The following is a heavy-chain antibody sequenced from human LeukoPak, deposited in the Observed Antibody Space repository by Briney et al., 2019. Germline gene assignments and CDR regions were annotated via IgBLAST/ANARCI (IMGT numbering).Heavy chain of an antibody. CDR3: VKVAKYYYGSETYYFFEH. CDR2: ISGSDGST. CDR1: GFTFSSYA. V-gene: IGHV3-23*01. Sequence: GGSLRLSCAASGFTFSSYAMHWVRQAPGKGLEWVSGISGSDGSTNYADSVKGRFTISRDNAKNSLYLQMNSLRVEDTAIYYCVKVAKYYYGSETYYFFEHWGQGTPVTASS. D-gene: IGHD3-10*01. J-gene: IGHJ4*02.